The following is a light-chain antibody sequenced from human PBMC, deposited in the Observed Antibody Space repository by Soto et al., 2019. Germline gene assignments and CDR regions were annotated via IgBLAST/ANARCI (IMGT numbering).Light chain of an antibody. CDR2: KAS. J-gene: IGKJ1*01. V-gene: IGKV1-6*01. Sequence: AIQMTQSPSSLSASVGDRVTITCRASQGIRNDLGWYQQKPGKAPKLLIYKASSLESGVPSRFSGSGSGTEFTLTISSLQSEDFALYYCQHYNNWPPAWTFGQGTKVDIK. CDR1: QGIRND. CDR3: QHYNNWPPAWT.